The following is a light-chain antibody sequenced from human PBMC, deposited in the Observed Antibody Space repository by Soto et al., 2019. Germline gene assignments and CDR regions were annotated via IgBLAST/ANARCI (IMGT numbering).Light chain of an antibody. J-gene: IGKJ1*01. CDR1: QSISSY. CDR2: AAS. Sequence: DIQMTQSPSSLSASVGDRVTITCRASQSISSYFNWYQQKPGKAPKLLIYAASSLQSGVPSRFSGSGSGTDFTLTISSLQPEDFATYYCQQSYSTPRTFGQGTMVEIK. V-gene: IGKV1-39*01. CDR3: QQSYSTPRT.